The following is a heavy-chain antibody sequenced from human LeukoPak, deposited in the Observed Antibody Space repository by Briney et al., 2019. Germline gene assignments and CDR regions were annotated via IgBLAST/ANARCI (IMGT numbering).Heavy chain of an antibody. J-gene: IGHJ4*02. D-gene: IGHD2-21*01. Sequence: SETLSLTCAVYGGSLSGYYWSWIRQPPGKGLEWIGEINHSGTTNHNPSLKSRVTISVDTSENQFSLKVNSVTAADTAVYFCARQGHCSGADCYGSFDYWDQGTLVTVSS. CDR1: GGSLSGYY. CDR2: INHSGTT. CDR3: ARQGHCSGADCYGSFDY. V-gene: IGHV4-34*01.